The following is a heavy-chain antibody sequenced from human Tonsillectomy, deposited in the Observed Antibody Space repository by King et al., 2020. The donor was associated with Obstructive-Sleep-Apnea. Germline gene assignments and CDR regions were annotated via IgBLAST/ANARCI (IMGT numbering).Heavy chain of an antibody. CDR1: GGTFSSYA. CDR3: ARERACSSTSCYFYGMDV. Sequence: QLVQSGAEVKKPGSSVKVSCKASGGTFSSYAISWVRQAPGQGLEWMGRIIPILGIANYAQKFQGRVTITADKSTSTAYMELSSLRSEDTAVYYCARERACSSTSCYFYGMDVWGQGTTVTVSS. CDR2: IIPILGIA. V-gene: IGHV1-69*09. J-gene: IGHJ6*02. D-gene: IGHD2-2*01.